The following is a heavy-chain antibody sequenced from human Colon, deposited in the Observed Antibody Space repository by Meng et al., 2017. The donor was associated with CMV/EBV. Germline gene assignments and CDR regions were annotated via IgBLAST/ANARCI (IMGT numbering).Heavy chain of an antibody. CDR2: IYWNDDR. V-gene: IGHV2-5*01. CDR1: GLSLDTTGLT. Sequence: SGPTLVKPTETLTLTCSLSGLSLDTTGLTVDWIRQPPGKALEWLSLIYWNDDRRYSPSLKSRLTITRDRSKNQVVLRMTDMEPADTATNYCAKRRGQLSGYDYWGQGLRVTVSS. CDR3: AKRRGQLSGYDY. D-gene: IGHD6-25*01. J-gene: IGHJ4*02.